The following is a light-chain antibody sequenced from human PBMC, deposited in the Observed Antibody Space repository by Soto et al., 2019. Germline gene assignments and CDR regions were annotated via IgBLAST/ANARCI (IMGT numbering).Light chain of an antibody. CDR3: YSYTSSSTLYV. CDR1: SSEFGGFNY. V-gene: IGLV2-14*01. CDR2: DVT. J-gene: IGLJ1*01. Sequence: QSVLTRPASVSGSPGQSITISCTGTSSEFGGFNYVSWYQQHPGKAPKLMIYDVTDRPSGVSDRFSGSKSGNTASLTISGLQTEDEADYYCYSYTSSSTLYVFGTGTKVTVL.